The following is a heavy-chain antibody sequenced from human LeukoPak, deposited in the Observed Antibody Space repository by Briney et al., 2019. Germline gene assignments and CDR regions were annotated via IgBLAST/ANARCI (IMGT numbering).Heavy chain of an antibody. Sequence: ASVKVSCKASGYTFTSYDINWVRQATGQGLEWMGWISAYNGNTNYAQKLQGRVTMTTDTSTSTAYMELSRLRSDDTAVYYCARDLRGSGWYFDYWGQGTLVTVSS. CDR1: GYTFTSYD. J-gene: IGHJ4*02. D-gene: IGHD6-19*01. V-gene: IGHV1-18*01. CDR3: ARDLRGSGWYFDY. CDR2: ISAYNGNT.